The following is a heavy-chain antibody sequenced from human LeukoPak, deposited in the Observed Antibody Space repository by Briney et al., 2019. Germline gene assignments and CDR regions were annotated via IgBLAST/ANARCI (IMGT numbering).Heavy chain of an antibody. J-gene: IGHJ6*04. CDR2: IKQDGSEK. CDR1: GFTFSSHW. Sequence: GGSLRLSCAASGFTFSSHWMSWVRQAPGKGLEWVANIKQDGSEKYYVDSVKGRFTISRDNAKNSLYLQMNSLRAEDTAVYYCARGTIFADVWGKGTTVTVSS. V-gene: IGHV3-7*01. D-gene: IGHD3-3*01. CDR3: ARGTIFADV.